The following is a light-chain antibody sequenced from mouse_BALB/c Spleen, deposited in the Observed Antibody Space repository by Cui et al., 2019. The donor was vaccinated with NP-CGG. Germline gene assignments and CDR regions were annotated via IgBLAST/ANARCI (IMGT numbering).Light chain of an antibody. Sequence: HAVVTPESALTTSPGETVTLTCRSSTGAVTTSNYANWVQEKTDHLFTGLIGGTNNRAPGVPARFSGSLIGDKAALTITGAQTEDEAIYFCALWYSNHWVFGGGTKLTVL. V-gene: IGLV1*01. CDR2: GTN. CDR3: ALWYSNHWV. CDR1: TGAVTTSNY. J-gene: IGLJ1*01.